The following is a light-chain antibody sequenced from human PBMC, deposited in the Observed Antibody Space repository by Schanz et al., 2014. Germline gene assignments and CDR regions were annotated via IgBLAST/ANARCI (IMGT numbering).Light chain of an antibody. J-gene: IGLJ3*02. Sequence: QSALTQPPSASGSPGQSVTISCTGTSSDIGGYNYVSWYQQHPGEAPKLMLYEVTKRPSGVPDRFSGSKSGNTASLTVSGLQAEDEATYYCCSYAGSRTFVLFGGGTKLTVL. CDR2: EVT. CDR3: CSYAGSRTFVL. CDR1: SSDIGGYNY. V-gene: IGLV2-8*01.